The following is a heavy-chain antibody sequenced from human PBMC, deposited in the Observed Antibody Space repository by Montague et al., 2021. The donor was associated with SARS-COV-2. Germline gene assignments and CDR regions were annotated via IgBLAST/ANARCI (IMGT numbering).Heavy chain of an antibody. CDR1: GGSFSGYY. Sequence: SETLSLTCAVYGGSFSGYYWSWIRQPPGKGLERIGEIDHSGSTNYNPSLKSRVTISLDTSKNQFSLRLNSVTAADTAVYYCARGRYFHWLLFALNDAFDIWGQGTMVTVSS. V-gene: IGHV4-34*01. CDR2: IDHSGST. D-gene: IGHD3-9*01. J-gene: IGHJ3*02. CDR3: ARGRYFHWLLFALNDAFDI.